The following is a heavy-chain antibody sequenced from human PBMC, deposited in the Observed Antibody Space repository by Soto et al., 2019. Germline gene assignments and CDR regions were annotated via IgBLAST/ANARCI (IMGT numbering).Heavy chain of an antibody. CDR2: ISYDATNK. V-gene: IGHV3-30-3*01. CDR1: GFIFRHHA. J-gene: IGHJ4*02. D-gene: IGHD6-25*01. CDR3: ARGGGLSSGSLYFLEN. Sequence: GGSLRLSCAASGFIFRHHAMHWVRQTPGKGLEWVAVISYDATNKNYAVSVKGRFTVSRDNSNNTLYLQLGSLRPEDTAIYFCARGGGLSSGSLYFLENWGQGALVTVSP.